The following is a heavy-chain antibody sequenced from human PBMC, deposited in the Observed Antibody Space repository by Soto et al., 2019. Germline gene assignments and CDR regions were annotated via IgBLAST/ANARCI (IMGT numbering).Heavy chain of an antibody. CDR2: INPNSGGT. J-gene: IGHJ5*02. D-gene: IGHD2-2*01. Sequence: GASVKVSCKASGYTFTGYYMHWVRQAPGQGLEWMGWINPNSGGTKYAQKFRGRVTMTRDTSISTAYMELSRLRSDDTAVYYCAREGGYCSSTSCRLTSSFDPWGQVTLVTVSS. V-gene: IGHV1-2*02. CDR1: GYTFTGYY. CDR3: AREGGYCSSTSCRLTSSFDP.